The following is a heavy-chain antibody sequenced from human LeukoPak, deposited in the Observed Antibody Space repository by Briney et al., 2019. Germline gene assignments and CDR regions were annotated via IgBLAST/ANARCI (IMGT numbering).Heavy chain of an antibody. CDR2: INHSGST. CDR3: ARVSGYSYGGNDY. J-gene: IGHJ4*02. D-gene: IGHD5-18*01. Sequence: PSETLSLTCAVYGASFRGYYWNWIRQPPGKGLEWIGEINHSGSTYYNPSLKSRVTISVDTSKNQFSLKLNSVTAADTAVYYCARVSGYSYGGNDYWGQGTLVTVSS. CDR1: GASFRGYY. V-gene: IGHV4-34*01.